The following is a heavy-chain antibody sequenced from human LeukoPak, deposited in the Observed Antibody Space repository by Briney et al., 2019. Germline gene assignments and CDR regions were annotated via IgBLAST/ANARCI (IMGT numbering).Heavy chain of an antibody. Sequence: GASVKVSCKASGYTFTSYGISWVRQAPGQGLEWMGWISAYNGNSNYAQKLQGRVTMTTDTSTSTAYMELRSLRSDDTAVYYCARAEYYYDSSGYYPRDWFDPWGQGTLVTVSS. J-gene: IGHJ5*02. CDR2: ISAYNGNS. CDR3: ARAEYYYDSSGYYPRDWFDP. V-gene: IGHV1-18*01. CDR1: GYTFTSYG. D-gene: IGHD3-22*01.